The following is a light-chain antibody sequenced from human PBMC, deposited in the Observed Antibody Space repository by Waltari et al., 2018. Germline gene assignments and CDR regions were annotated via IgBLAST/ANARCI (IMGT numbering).Light chain of an antibody. CDR2: AAS. J-gene: IGKJ2*01. CDR1: QGISNY. V-gene: IGKV1-9*01. Sequence: DIQLTQSPSFLSASVGARVTITCRASQGISNYFSWYQQRPGKAPTLLIYAASTLQSGVPSRFSGSGSGTEFTLTITSLQPEDFATYYCQQLNSYRYTFGQGTKLEIK. CDR3: QQLNSYRYT.